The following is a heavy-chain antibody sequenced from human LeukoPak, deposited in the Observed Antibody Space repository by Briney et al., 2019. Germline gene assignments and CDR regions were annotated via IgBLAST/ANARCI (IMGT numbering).Heavy chain of an antibody. CDR2: ISGSGGTT. Sequence: GGSLRLSCATSGFTFSNYAVSWVRQAPGKGLEWVSSISGSGGTTYYADSVKGRFTISRDNAKNTLYLQMNSLRAEDTAVYYCVRDGSSWSNWFDPWGQGTLVTVSS. J-gene: IGHJ5*02. CDR3: VRDGSSWSNWFDP. V-gene: IGHV3-23*01. D-gene: IGHD6-13*01. CDR1: GFTFSNYA.